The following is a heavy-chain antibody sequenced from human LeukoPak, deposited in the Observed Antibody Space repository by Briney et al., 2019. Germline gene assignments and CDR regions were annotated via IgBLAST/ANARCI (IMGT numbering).Heavy chain of an antibody. J-gene: IGHJ3*02. CDR1: GFTFSSYA. Sequence: PGGSLRLSCAAFGFTFSSYAMSWVRQAPGKGLEWVSSIYSGGSTYYADSVKGRFTISRDNSKNTVYLQMNSLRDEDTAVYFCARVRLDRSERNLDAFENWGQGTMVTVSS. CDR3: ARVRLDRSERNLDAFEN. CDR2: IYSGGST. V-gene: IGHV3-53*01. D-gene: IGHD1-14*01.